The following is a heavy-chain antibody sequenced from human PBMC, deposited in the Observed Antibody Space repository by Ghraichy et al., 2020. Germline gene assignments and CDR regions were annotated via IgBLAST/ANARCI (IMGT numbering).Heavy chain of an antibody. V-gene: IGHV3-21*01. CDR3: AREARFLEWLLYMDV. CDR1: GFTFSSYS. J-gene: IGHJ6*03. CDR2: ISSSSSYI. D-gene: IGHD3-3*01. Sequence: GGSLRLSCAASGFTFSSYSMNWVRQAPGKGLEWVSSISSSSSYIYYADSVKGRFTISRDNAKNSLYLQMNSLRAEDTAVYYCAREARFLEWLLYMDVWGKGTTVTVSS.